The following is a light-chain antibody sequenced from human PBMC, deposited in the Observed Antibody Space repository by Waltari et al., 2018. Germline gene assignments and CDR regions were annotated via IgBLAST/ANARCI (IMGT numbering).Light chain of an antibody. CDR1: SSNIGAGYD. CDR2: GNS. J-gene: IGLJ2*01. Sequence: QSVLTHPPSVSGAPGQRGTIPCTGSSSNIGAGYDVHWYQQLPGTAPKPLIYGNSNRPSGVPDRFSGSKSGTSASLAITGLQAEDEADYYCQSYDSSLSGVVFGGGTKLTVL. V-gene: IGLV1-40*01. CDR3: QSYDSSLSGVV.